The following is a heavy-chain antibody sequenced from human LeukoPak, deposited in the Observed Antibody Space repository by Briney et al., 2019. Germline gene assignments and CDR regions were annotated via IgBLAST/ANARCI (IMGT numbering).Heavy chain of an antibody. V-gene: IGHV3-30*04. D-gene: IGHD3-22*01. Sequence: GGSLRLSCAASGFTFSSYALHWVRQAPGKGLEWVAVISYDGSNKYYADSVKGRFTISRDNSENTLYLQMNSLRAEDTAVYYCARDPGYYDSSGLDFWGQGTLVTVSS. CDR3: ARDPGYYDSSGLDF. CDR2: ISYDGSNK. J-gene: IGHJ4*02. CDR1: GFTFSSYA.